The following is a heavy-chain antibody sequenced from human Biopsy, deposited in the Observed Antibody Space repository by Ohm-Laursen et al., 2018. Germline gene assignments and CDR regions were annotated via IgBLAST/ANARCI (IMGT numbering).Heavy chain of an antibody. D-gene: IGHD3-9*01. CDR1: EGTFSNYG. CDR2: NIPILGTG. V-gene: IGHV1-69*06. CDR3: ATKLTGYFHH. Sequence: GASVKVSCKVPEGTFSNYGVNWVRQAPGQGLEWLGGNIPILGTGNYAQKFQDRVTVAADTSTSTATMELRSLRSDDTAVYYCATKLTGYFHHWGQGTLVIVSP. J-gene: IGHJ1*01.